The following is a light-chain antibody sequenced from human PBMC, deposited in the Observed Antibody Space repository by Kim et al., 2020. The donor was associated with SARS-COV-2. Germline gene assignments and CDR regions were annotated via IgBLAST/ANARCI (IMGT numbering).Light chain of an antibody. J-gene: IGLJ3*02. CDR3: LLSLAIGFPM. Sequence: GGTVTLTCGLSSGSVSTNYYPSWYQQTPGQAPRTLIDRTNIRSSGVPDRFSGSILGNKAALTITGAQADDESDYYCLLSLAIGFPMFGGGTQLTVL. CDR1: SGSVSTNYY. V-gene: IGLV8-61*01. CDR2: RTN.